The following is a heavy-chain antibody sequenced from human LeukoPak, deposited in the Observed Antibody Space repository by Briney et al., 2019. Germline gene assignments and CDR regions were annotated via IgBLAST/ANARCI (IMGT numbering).Heavy chain of an antibody. Sequence: GESLKISRKGSGYSFTTYWISWVRQMPGKGLEWMGRIDPSDSYTNYNPSFQGHVTISTDKSINTAYLQWDSLRATDTAIYYCARVGTDRYWYFDLWGRGTLVTVSS. CDR2: IDPSDSYT. V-gene: IGHV5-10-1*01. D-gene: IGHD1-1*01. CDR3: ARVGTDRYWYFDL. CDR1: GYSFTTYW. J-gene: IGHJ2*01.